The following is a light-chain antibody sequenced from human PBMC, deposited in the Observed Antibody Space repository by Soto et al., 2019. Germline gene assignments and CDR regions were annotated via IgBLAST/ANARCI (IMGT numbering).Light chain of an antibody. V-gene: IGKV3-15*01. CDR2: GAS. Sequence: EIVITQAPATLSVSPAEGATLSCRASQSVSSKLAWYQQKPGQAPRLLIYGASTRATGIPARFSGSGSGTEFTLIISSLQSEDSAVYYCQQYNSWLWTFGQGTKVDIK. J-gene: IGKJ1*01. CDR1: QSVSSK. CDR3: QQYNSWLWT.